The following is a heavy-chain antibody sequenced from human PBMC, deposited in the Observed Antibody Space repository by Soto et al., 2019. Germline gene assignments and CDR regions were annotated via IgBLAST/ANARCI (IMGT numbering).Heavy chain of an antibody. CDR2: IRSRSNGYAT. CDR3: SRPGHSNYDSDY. D-gene: IGHD5-12*01. Sequence: RLSSTAAEVTRSGPVVCWVRQPSGKGLEWVGRIRSRSNGYATAYAASVRGRFTISRDDSKNTAYLQMNSLKTEDTAVYYCSRPGHSNYDSDYWGQGTLVTVSS. J-gene: IGHJ4*02. CDR1: EVTRSGPV. V-gene: IGHV3-73*01.